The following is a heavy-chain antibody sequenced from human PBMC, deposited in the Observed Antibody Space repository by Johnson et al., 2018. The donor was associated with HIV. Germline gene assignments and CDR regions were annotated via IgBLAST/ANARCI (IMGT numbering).Heavy chain of an antibody. CDR3: AKVGGTTILRDAFDI. J-gene: IGHJ3*02. V-gene: IGHV3-30*02. Sequence: QMLLVESGGGVVQPGGSLRLSCASSGFTFSSYGMHWVRQAPGKGLEWVAFIWYDGSTKYYADSVKGRFTISRDNSKNKLYLQMNSLRAEDTAVYYCAKVGGTTILRDAFDIWGQGTMVTVSS. CDR2: IWYDGSTK. D-gene: IGHD1-1*01. CDR1: GFTFSSYG.